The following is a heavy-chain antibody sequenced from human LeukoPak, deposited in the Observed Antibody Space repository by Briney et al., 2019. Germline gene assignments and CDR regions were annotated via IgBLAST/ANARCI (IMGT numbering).Heavy chain of an antibody. CDR2: IYYSGST. CDR3: ARLIGDIAVSGTSWFDP. CDR1: GGSISSHY. Sequence: TSQTLSLTCTVSGGSISSHYWSWIRQAPGKGLEWIGYIYYSGSTNYNPSLKSRVTISVDTSKNQFSLKLSSVTAADTAVYYCARLIGDIAVSGTSWFDPWGQGTLVTVSS. J-gene: IGHJ5*02. D-gene: IGHD6-19*01. V-gene: IGHV4-59*11.